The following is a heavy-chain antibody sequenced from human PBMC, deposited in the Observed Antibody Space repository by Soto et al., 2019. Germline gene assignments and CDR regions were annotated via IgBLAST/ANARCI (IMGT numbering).Heavy chain of an antibody. CDR2: ISYDGSNK. Sequence: QVQLVESGGGVVQPGRSLRLSCAASGFTFSSYVMYWVRQAPGKGLEWVALISYDGSNKYYADSVKGRFSISRDNSKNTLDLQMNSLRAEDTAVYYCARQVVVLDATWFAPWGQGTLVTVSS. J-gene: IGHJ5*02. D-gene: IGHD2-2*01. CDR3: ARQVVVLDATWFAP. V-gene: IGHV3-30-3*01. CDR1: GFTFSSYV.